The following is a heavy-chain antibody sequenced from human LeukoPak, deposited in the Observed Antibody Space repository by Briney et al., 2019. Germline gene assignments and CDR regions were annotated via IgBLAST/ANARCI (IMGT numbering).Heavy chain of an antibody. Sequence: GGSLRLSCAASGFTFSSYSMNWVRQAPGKGLEWVSYIRSSSNIIYYADSVKGRFTISRDNTKNSLYLQMNSLRAEDTAVYYCARMNRRSGSYNWFDPWGQGTLVTVSS. CDR3: ARMNRRSGSYNWFDP. CDR2: IRSSSNII. J-gene: IGHJ5*02. CDR1: GFTFSSYS. V-gene: IGHV3-48*04. D-gene: IGHD3-22*01.